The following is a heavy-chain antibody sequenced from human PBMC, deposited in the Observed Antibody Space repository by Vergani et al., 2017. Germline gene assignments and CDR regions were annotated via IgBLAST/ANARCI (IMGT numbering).Heavy chain of an antibody. Sequence: QVQLVESGGGVVQPGRSLRLSCAASGFTFSSYGMHWVRQAPGKGLEWVAVISYDGSNKYYADSVKGRFTISRDNSKNTLYLQMNSLRAEDTAVYYCAKNPVYYDFWSGSLDYWGQGTLVTVSS. CDR2: ISYDGSNK. V-gene: IGHV3-30*18. D-gene: IGHD3-3*01. CDR3: AKNPVYYDFWSGSLDY. J-gene: IGHJ4*02. CDR1: GFTFSSYG.